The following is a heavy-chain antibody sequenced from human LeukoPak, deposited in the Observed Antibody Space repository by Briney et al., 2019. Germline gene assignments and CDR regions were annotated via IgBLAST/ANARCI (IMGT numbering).Heavy chain of an antibody. CDR3: ARYRTFGGVIVMGDLDY. D-gene: IGHD3-16*02. V-gene: IGHV1-18*04. J-gene: IGHJ4*02. CDR1: GYTFTSYG. Sequence: ASVKVSCKASGYTFTSYGISWVRQAPGQGLEWMGWISAYNGNTNYAQKRQGRVTMTTDTSTSTAYMELRRLSSDDPAVYYCARYRTFGGVIVMGDLDYWGQGTLVTVSS. CDR2: ISAYNGNT.